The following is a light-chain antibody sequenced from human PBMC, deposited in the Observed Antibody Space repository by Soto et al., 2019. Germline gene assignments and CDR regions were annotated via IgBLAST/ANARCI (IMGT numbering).Light chain of an antibody. CDR3: SSYTSSSTLWG. V-gene: IGLV2-14*01. J-gene: IGLJ1*01. Sequence: QSVLTQPASVSGSPGQSITISCTGTSSDVGGYNYVSWYQQHPGKAPKLMIYDVSNRPSGVSNRFSGSKSGNTASLTISGLQAEGEADYYCSSYTSSSTLWGFGTGTKVTVL. CDR2: DVS. CDR1: SSDVGGYNY.